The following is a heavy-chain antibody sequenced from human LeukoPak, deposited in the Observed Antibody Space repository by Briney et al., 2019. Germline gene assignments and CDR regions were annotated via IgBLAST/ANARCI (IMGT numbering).Heavy chain of an antibody. Sequence: PGRSLRLSCAASGFTFSSYAMHWVRQAPGKGLEWVAVISYDGSNKYYADSVKGRFTISRDNSKNTLYLQMNSLRAEDTAVYYCAKDPGVVAATRRGLVWFDPWGQGTLVTVSS. D-gene: IGHD2-15*01. CDR2: ISYDGSNK. V-gene: IGHV3-30*04. CDR1: GFTFSSYA. J-gene: IGHJ5*02. CDR3: AKDPGVVAATRRGLVWFDP.